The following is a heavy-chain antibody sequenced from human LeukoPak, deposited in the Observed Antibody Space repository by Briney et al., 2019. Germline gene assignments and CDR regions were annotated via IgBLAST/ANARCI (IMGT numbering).Heavy chain of an antibody. V-gene: IGHV1-18*01. J-gene: IGHJ6*03. Sequence: ASVKVSCKAPGYTFTSYGISWVRQAPGQGLEWMGWISAYNGNTNYAQKLQGRVTMTTDTSTSTAYMELRSLRSDDTAVYYCARARGDYYYYYMDVWGKGTTVTVSS. CDR2: ISAYNGNT. D-gene: IGHD3-10*01. CDR3: ARARGDYYYYYMDV. CDR1: GYTFTSYG.